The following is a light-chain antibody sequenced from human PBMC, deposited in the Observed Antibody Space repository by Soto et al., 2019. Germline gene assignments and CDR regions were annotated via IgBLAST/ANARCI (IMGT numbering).Light chain of an antibody. Sequence: QSALTQPASVSGSPGQSITISCTGTSSDVGGYNYVSWYQQHPGKAPQLMIYEVSNRPSGVSNRFSGSKSGNTASLTISGLQAEDEADYYCSSYTSSSTLYVVFGGVTKLTVL. CDR1: SSDVGGYNY. CDR2: EVS. CDR3: SSYTSSSTLYVV. V-gene: IGLV2-14*01. J-gene: IGLJ2*01.